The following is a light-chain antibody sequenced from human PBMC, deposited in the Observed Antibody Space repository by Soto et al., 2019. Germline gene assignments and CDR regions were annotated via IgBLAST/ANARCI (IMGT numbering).Light chain of an antibody. J-gene: IGLJ3*02. CDR2: SNS. CDR3: AAWDDCLNGWV. CDR1: NSNIGSNT. V-gene: IGLV1-44*01. Sequence: QSVLTQPPSASGTPGQRVTISCSGSNSNIGSNTVNWYQLLPGTAPKLLIYSNSQRPSGVPDRFSGSKSGTSASLAISGLQSEDEADYYCAAWDDCLNGWVFGGGTKLIVL.